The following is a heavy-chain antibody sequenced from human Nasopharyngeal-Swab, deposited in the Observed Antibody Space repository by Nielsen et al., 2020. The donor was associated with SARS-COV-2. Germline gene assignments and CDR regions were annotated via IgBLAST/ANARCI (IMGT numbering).Heavy chain of an antibody. CDR3: ARDSFSRVGAAGSSHYYYYGMDV. CDR2: IKQDGSEK. Sequence: GESLKISCAASGFTFSSYWMSWVRQAPGKGLEWVANIKQDGSEKYYVDSVKGRFTISRDNAKNSLYLQVNSLRAEDTAVYYCARDSFSRVGAAGSSHYYYYGMDVWGQGTTVTVSS. D-gene: IGHD6-13*01. J-gene: IGHJ6*02. V-gene: IGHV3-7*01. CDR1: GFTFSSYW.